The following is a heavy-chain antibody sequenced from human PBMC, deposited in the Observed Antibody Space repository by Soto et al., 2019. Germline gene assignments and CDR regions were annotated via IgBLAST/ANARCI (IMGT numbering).Heavy chain of an antibody. CDR1: GFTFSNAW. CDR2: IKSKTDGGTT. D-gene: IGHD2-2*01. Sequence: GGSLRLSCAASGFTFSNAWMSWVRQAPGKGLEWVGRIKSKTDGGTTDYAAPVKGRFTISRDDSKNTLYLQMNSLKTEDTAVYYCSVVPAAILKDYYYYGMDVWGQGTTVTVSS. V-gene: IGHV3-15*01. CDR3: SVVPAAILKDYYYYGMDV. J-gene: IGHJ6*02.